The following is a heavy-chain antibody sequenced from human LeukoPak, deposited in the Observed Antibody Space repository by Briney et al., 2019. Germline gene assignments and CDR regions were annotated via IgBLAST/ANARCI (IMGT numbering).Heavy chain of an antibody. CDR3: ARGRPQTYCSGGSCYSDAFDI. V-gene: IGHV1-69*13. D-gene: IGHD2-15*01. Sequence: ASVKVSYKASGGTFSSYAISWVRQAPGQGLEWMGGIIPIFGTANYAQKFQGRVTITADESTSTAYMELSSLRSEDTAVYYCARGRPQTYCSGGSCYSDAFDIWGQGTMVTVSS. CDR1: GGTFSSYA. CDR2: IIPIFGTA. J-gene: IGHJ3*02.